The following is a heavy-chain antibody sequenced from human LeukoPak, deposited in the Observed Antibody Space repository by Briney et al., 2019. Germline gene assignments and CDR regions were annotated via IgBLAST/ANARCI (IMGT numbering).Heavy chain of an antibody. CDR3: ARVKVTYCGGDCPKNMDV. D-gene: IGHD2-21*01. Sequence: ASVKVSCKASGGTFSSYAISWVRQAPGQGLEWMGWISAYNGNTNYAQKLQGRVTMTTDTSTSTAYMELRSLRSDDTAVYYCARVKVTYCGGDCPKNMDVWGKGTTVTVSS. V-gene: IGHV1-18*01. J-gene: IGHJ6*03. CDR2: ISAYNGNT. CDR1: GGTFSSYA.